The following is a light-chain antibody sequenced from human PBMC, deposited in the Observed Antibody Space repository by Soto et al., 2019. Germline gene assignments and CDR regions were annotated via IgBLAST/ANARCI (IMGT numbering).Light chain of an antibody. CDR2: GAS. CDR1: QSVSSSY. CDR3: QQYGYSFWT. J-gene: IGKJ1*01. Sequence: EIVLTQSPGTLSLSPWERATLSCRASQSVSSSYLAWYQQKPGQAPRLLIYGASSRATGIPDRFSGSGSGTDYTLTISRLEPEDSAVYYCQQYGYSFWTFGQGTKVDIK. V-gene: IGKV3-20*01.